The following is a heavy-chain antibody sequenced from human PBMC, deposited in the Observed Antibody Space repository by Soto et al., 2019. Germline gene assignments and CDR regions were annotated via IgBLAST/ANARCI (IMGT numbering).Heavy chain of an antibody. CDR3: ARGQLVWYGDLTPYHRDMDV. CDR2: ISHDGGT. Sequence: SETLSLTCAFYGGSFDDFYWSWVRQSPGKGLEWVGEISHDGGTNYSPSLASRVSISVDTSKNQFSLHLRSVTAADTGLYYCARGQLVWYGDLTPYHRDMDVWGQGTTVTVS. D-gene: IGHD3-10*01. CDR1: GGSFDDFY. J-gene: IGHJ6*02. V-gene: IGHV4-34*01.